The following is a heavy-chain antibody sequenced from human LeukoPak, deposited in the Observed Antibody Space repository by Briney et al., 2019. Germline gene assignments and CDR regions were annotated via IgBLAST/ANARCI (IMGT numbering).Heavy chain of an antibody. CDR3: AREYFGYFDY. J-gene: IGHJ4*02. CDR2: IIPIFGTA. Sequence: GASVKVSCKASGGTFSSYAISWVRQAPGQGLEWMGGIIPIFGTANYAQKFQGRVTITTDESTSTAYMELSSLRSEATAVYYCAREYFGYFDYWGQGTLVTVSS. CDR1: GGTFSSYA. V-gene: IGHV1-69*05. D-gene: IGHD3-9*01.